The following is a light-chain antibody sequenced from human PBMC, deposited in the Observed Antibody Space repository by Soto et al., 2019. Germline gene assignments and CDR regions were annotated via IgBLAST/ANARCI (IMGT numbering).Light chain of an antibody. V-gene: IGLV2-14*01. Sequence: QSVLTQPASVSGSPGQSITISCTGTSSDVGGYNYVSWYQQHPGKAPKLMIYEVSNRPSGVSNRFSGSKSGNTASLTISGLHAEDEADYYSSSYTSSSTDVFGTGTKLTVL. CDR3: SSYTSSSTDV. J-gene: IGLJ1*01. CDR1: SSDVGGYNY. CDR2: EVS.